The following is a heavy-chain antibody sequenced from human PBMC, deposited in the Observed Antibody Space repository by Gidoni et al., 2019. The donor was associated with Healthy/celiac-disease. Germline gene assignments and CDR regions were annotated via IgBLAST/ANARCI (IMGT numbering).Heavy chain of an antibody. CDR3: ASSGHRQKVRLIDY. CDR2: ISSSSSYI. D-gene: IGHD1-1*01. CDR1: GFTFSSYS. V-gene: IGHV3-21*01. Sequence: EVQLVESGGGLVKPGGSLRLSCAAAGFTFSSYSMTWVRQAPGKGLEWVSSISSSSSYIYYADSVKGRFTISRDNAKNSLYLQMNSLRAEDTAVYYCASSGHRQKVRLIDYWGQGTLVTVSS. J-gene: IGHJ4*02.